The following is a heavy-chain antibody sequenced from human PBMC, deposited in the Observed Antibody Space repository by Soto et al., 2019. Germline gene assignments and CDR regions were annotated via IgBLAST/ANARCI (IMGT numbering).Heavy chain of an antibody. D-gene: IGHD3-10*01. J-gene: IGHJ5*02. CDR1: GFTFSSYS. Sequence: EVQLVESGGGLVQPGGSLRLSCAASGFTFSSYSMNWVRQAPGKGLEWVSYISSSSSTIYYADSVKGRFTISRDNAKNSLYLQRNRLRAEDTAVYYCARGGSLNWFDPWGQGTLVTVSS. CDR2: ISSSSSTI. V-gene: IGHV3-48*01. CDR3: ARGGSLNWFDP.